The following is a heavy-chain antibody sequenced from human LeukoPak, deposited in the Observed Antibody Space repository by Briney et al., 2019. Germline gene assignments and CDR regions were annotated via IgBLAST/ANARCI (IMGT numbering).Heavy chain of an antibody. CDR2: INYSGFT. CDR1: GDSISGYY. Sequence: PSETLSLTCTVSGDSISGYYWSWIRQPPGKGLEWIGYINYSGFTKYNPSVKNRITLSVDTPKNQFSLNLTSVTAADTAIYYCARHVKIPVAGFDYWGQGTPVTVSS. J-gene: IGHJ4*02. D-gene: IGHD6-19*01. V-gene: IGHV4-59*08. CDR3: ARHVKIPVAGFDY.